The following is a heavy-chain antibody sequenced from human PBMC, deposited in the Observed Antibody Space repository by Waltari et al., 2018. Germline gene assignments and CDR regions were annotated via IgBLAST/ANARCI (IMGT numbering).Heavy chain of an antibody. CDR2: IYDSWTT. CDR3: ARGTPSFYHYMDV. V-gene: IGHV4-59*11. J-gene: IGHJ6*03. Sequence: QVLLQQSGPGLVKPSETLSVTCTVSGGSLSGLYWSWIRQSPGKGLEWIAFIYDSWTTKYNPSLKSRVTISVDTSKNRFTLKLGSATAADTALYYCARGTPSFYHYMDVWGKGTTVIVSS. CDR1: GGSLSGLY.